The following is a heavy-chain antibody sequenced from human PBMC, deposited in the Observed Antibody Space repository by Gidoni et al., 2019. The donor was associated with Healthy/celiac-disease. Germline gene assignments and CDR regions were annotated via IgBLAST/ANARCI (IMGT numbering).Heavy chain of an antibody. CDR1: VFPSSSYG. CDR2: KSYDGSNK. J-gene: IGHJ4*02. CDR3: AKAHSPVYCSGGSCYSGYFDY. Sequence: QVQLVESGGGVFQPGSSLRLSCAASVFPSSSYGRHWVRQAPGKGLGGGAFKSYDGSNKYYADSVKGRFTISRDNSKNTLYLQMNSLRAEDTAVYYCAKAHSPVYCSGGSCYSGYFDYWGQGTLVTVSS. D-gene: IGHD2-15*01. V-gene: IGHV3-30*18.